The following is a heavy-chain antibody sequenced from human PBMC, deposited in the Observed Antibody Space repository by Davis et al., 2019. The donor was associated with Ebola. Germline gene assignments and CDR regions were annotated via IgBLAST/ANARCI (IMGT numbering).Heavy chain of an antibody. CDR3: AKEFGRYSGSPGVDY. Sequence: PGGSLRLSCAASGFTFSSYWMSWVRQAPGKGLEWVANIKQDGSEKYYVDSVKGRFTISRDNSKNTLYLQMNSLRAEDTAVYYCAKEFGRYSGSPGVDYWGQGTLVTVSS. V-gene: IGHV3-7*03. CDR2: IKQDGSEK. J-gene: IGHJ4*02. D-gene: IGHD1-26*01. CDR1: GFTFSSYW.